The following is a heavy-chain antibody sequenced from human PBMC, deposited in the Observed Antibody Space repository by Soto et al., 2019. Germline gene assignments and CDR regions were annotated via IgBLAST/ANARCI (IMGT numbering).Heavy chain of an antibody. CDR3: ARVTTGTTASSYYYYYMDV. CDR1: GYTFTSYA. J-gene: IGHJ6*03. D-gene: IGHD1-7*01. CDR2: INAGNGNT. V-gene: IGHV1-3*01. Sequence: QVPLVQSGAEVKKPGASVKVSCKASGYTFTSYAMHWVRQAPGQRLEWMGWINAGNGNTKYSQKFQGRVTITRDTSASTAYMELSSLRSEDTAVYYCARVTTGTTASSYYYYYMDVWGKGTTVTVSS.